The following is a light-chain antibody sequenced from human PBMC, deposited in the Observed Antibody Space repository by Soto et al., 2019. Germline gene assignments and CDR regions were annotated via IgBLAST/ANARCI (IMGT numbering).Light chain of an antibody. CDR1: QSVSSY. Sequence: EIVLTQSPGTLSLSPGERATLSCRASQSVSSYLAWYQQKPGQAPRLLIYDASNRATGIPARFSGRGSGTDFTLTISSLQPEDVATYYCQQSLSTLLTFGGGTKVDIK. CDR3: QQSLSTLLT. CDR2: DAS. J-gene: IGKJ4*01. V-gene: IGKV3-11*01.